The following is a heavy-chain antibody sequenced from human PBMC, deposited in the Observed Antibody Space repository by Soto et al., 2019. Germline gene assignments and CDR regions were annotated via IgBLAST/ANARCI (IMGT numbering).Heavy chain of an antibody. V-gene: IGHV1-69*13. CDR2: IIPIFGTA. J-gene: IGHJ5*02. CDR3: ARDPHYYGSGSPNWFDP. D-gene: IGHD3-10*01. CDR1: GGTFSSYA. Sequence: SVKVSCKASGGTFSSYAISWVRQAPGQGLEWMGGIIPIFGTANYAQKFQGRVTITADESTSTAYMELSSLRSEDTAVYYCARDPHYYGSGSPNWFDPWGQGTLVTVSS.